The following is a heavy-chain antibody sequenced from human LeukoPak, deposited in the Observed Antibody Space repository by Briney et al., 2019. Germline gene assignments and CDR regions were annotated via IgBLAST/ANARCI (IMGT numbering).Heavy chain of an antibody. D-gene: IGHD5-18*01. Sequence: GGSLRLSCAASGFTFSNYGMHWVRQAPGKGLEWVAAIWYDGSNKYYGDSVKGRFTISRDNSKNTLYLQMNSLRAEDTAAYYCAKDIRGYSYGYVDYWGQGTLVTVSS. CDR1: GFTFSNYG. CDR2: IWYDGSNK. V-gene: IGHV3-33*06. J-gene: IGHJ4*02. CDR3: AKDIRGYSYGYVDY.